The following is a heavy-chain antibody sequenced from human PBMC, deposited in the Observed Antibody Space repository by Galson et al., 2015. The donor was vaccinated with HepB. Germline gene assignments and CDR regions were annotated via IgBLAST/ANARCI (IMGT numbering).Heavy chain of an antibody. CDR3: ARDGIAAAGTGNYYYYGMDV. CDR2: ISSSSSTI. Sequence: SLRLSCAASGFTFSSYSMNWVRQAPGKGLEWVSYISSSSSTIYYADSVKGRFTISRDNAKNSLYLQMSSLRSEDTAVYYCARDGIAAAGTGNYYYYGMDVWGQGTTVTVSS. D-gene: IGHD6-13*01. V-gene: IGHV3-48*01. J-gene: IGHJ6*02. CDR1: GFTFSSYS.